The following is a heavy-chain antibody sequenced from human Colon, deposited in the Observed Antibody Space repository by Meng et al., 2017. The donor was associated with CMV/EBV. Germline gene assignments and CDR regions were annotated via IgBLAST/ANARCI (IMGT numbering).Heavy chain of an antibody. Sequence: GESLKISCAASGFTFSTYGLHWVRQAPGKGLEWVAFIYYHGSNEKYADSVKGRFTISRDNSKNTLYLQMSSLGDEDAAVYYCVKDIGLGGTRDYWGQGTRVTVSS. D-gene: IGHD1-26*01. J-gene: IGHJ4*02. CDR2: IYYHGSNE. CDR1: GFTFSTYG. V-gene: IGHV3-30*02. CDR3: VKDIGLGGTRDY.